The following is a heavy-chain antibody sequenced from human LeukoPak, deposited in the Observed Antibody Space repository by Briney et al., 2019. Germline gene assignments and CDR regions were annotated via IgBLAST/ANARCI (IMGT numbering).Heavy chain of an antibody. D-gene: IGHD4-11*01. CDR1: GFTFSDHY. CDR2: IRNKANSYTT. V-gene: IGHV3-72*01. J-gene: IGHJ6*02. CDR3: TRDFDYSNYDYYYYYGMDV. Sequence: PGGSLRLSCAASGFTFSDHYMDWARQAPGKGLEWVGRIRNKANSYTTEYAASVKGRFTISRDDSKNSLYLQMNSLKTEDTAVYYCTRDFDYSNYDYYYYYGMDVWGQGTTVTVSS.